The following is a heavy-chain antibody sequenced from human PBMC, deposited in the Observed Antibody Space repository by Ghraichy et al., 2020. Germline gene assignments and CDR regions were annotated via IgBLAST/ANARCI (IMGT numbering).Heavy chain of an antibody. Sequence: GSLRLPCEGSGFTFSGYAMHWVRQAPGKGLEWVAAISNDGDFEHFADSVKGRFTISRDNSKNTLYLQMNSLRAEDTAVYYCARVEPFAYIWYFDLWGRGTRVTVSP. CDR2: ISNDGDFE. CDR1: GFTFSGYA. V-gene: IGHV3-30-3*01. D-gene: IGHD1-26*01. CDR3: ARVEPFAYIWYFDL. J-gene: IGHJ2*01.